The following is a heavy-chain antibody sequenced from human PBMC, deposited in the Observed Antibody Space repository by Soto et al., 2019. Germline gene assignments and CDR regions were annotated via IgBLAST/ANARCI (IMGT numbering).Heavy chain of an antibody. V-gene: IGHV3-23*01. CDR3: AKAPPYSSGWYVGH. Sequence: GGSLRLSCEASGFTFSSYAMSWVRQAPGKGLEWVSEIIGSGASTYYADSVKGRFTISRDNSKNTLYLQMSSLRAEDTAVYYCAKAPPYSSGWYVGHWGQGTLVTVSS. CDR2: IIGSGAST. CDR1: GFTFSSYA. J-gene: IGHJ4*02. D-gene: IGHD6-19*01.